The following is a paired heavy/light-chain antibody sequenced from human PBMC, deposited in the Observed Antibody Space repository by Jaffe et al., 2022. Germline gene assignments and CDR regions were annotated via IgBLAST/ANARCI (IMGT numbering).Light chain of an antibody. J-gene: IGLJ1*01. CDR2: DVS. CDR1: SSGVGNYNY. Sequence: QSALTQPASVSGSPGQSITISCTGTSSGVGNYNYVSWYQQHPGKAPKLMIYDVSYRPSGVSNRFSGSKSGNTASLTISGLQAEDEADYYCSSYTSSSTYVFGTGTKVTVL. CDR3: SSYTSSSTYV. V-gene: IGLV2-14*03.
Heavy chain of an antibody. Sequence: QVQLQESGPGLVKPSQTLSLTCTVSGGSISSGSYYWSWIRQPAGKGLEWIGRINISGSTNYNPSLKSRVTISVDTSKNQFSLKLRSVTAADTAVYYCARAAYYDSSDYGVFDYWGQGTLVTVSS. J-gene: IGHJ4*02. CDR2: INISGST. V-gene: IGHV4-61*02. D-gene: IGHD3-22*01. CDR3: ARAAYYDSSDYGVFDY. CDR1: GGSISSGSYY.